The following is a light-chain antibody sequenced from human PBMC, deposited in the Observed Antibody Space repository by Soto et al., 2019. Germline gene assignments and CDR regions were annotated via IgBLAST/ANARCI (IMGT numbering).Light chain of an antibody. J-gene: IGKJ1*01. Sequence: DIVTTQTPLSSPVTLGQAASISCRSSQSLVHNDGNTYLSWFQQRPGQPPRLLIYKVSDRFSGVPDRFSGSGAGTDFTLTISRVDAADVGVYYCMQAPQSSWTFGQGTKVDIK. CDR2: KVS. CDR3: MQAPQSSWT. CDR1: QSLVHNDGNTY. V-gene: IGKV2-24*01.